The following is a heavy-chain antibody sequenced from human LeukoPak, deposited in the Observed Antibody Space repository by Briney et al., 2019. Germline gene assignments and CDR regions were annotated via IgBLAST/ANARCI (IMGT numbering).Heavy chain of an antibody. D-gene: IGHD6-19*01. V-gene: IGHV1-69*06. J-gene: IGHJ6*03. CDR3: ARSGYSSGWYPYYYYYYYMDV. CDR2: IIPIFGTA. CDR1: GGTFSSYA. Sequence: SVKVSCKASGGTFSSYAISWVRQAPGQGLEWMGGIIPIFGTANYAQKFQGRVTITADKSTSTAYMELSSLRSEDTAVYYCARSGYSSGWYPYYYYYYYMDVWGKGTTVTVSS.